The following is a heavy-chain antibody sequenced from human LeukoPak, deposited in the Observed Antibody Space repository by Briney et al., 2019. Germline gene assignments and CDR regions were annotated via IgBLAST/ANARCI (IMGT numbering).Heavy chain of an antibody. Sequence: GGSLRLSCAGFGFTFRSYEMNWVRQAPGKGLEWISYISSTCSAIYYADSVKGRFTISRDNAKNSLYLQMNSLRAEDTAGYYCPRVFSYYTSSFDYWGQGTLVTVSS. CDR3: PRVFSYYTSSFDY. D-gene: IGHD3-22*01. J-gene: IGHJ4*02. CDR1: GFTFRSYE. V-gene: IGHV3-48*03. CDR2: ISSTCSAI.